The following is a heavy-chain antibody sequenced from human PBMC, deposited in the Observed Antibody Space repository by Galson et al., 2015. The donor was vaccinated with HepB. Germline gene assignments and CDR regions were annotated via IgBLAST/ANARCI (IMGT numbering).Heavy chain of an antibody. CDR3: ARGIGGDPFDY. V-gene: IGHV3-23*01. CDR2: ISGSGGSL. J-gene: IGHJ4*02. Sequence: SLRLACADSGFTFDSYAMSWVREDPVKGLEWGSSISGSGGSLYFPDSVKGRVTMARDNSKNTLYLQMNSLRAEDSVLYYCARGIGGDPFDYWGQGTLVTVSS. CDR1: GFTFDSYA. D-gene: IGHD2-21*02.